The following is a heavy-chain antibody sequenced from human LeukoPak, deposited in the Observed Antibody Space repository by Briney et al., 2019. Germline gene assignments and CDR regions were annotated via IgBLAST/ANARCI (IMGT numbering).Heavy chain of an antibody. CDR3: ANNFDY. CDR2: ISNNGGYT. CDR1: GFTFSSSA. V-gene: IGHV3-23*01. J-gene: IGHJ4*02. Sequence: GGSLRLSCAASGFTFSSSAMSWVRQAPGKGLEWVSAISNNGGYTYYADSVQGRFTISRDNSKSTLCLQMNSLRVEDTAVYYCANNFDYWGQGTLVTVSS.